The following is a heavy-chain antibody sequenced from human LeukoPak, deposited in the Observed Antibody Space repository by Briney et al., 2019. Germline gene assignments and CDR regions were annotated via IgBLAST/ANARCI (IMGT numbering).Heavy chain of an antibody. CDR1: GGSFSGYY. CDR2: INHSGST. V-gene: IGHV4-34*01. Sequence: SETLSLTSAVYGGSFSGYYWSWIRQPPGKGLEWIGEINHSGSTNYNPSLKSRVTISVDTSKNQFSLKLSSVTAADTAVYYCARSVGYYGSGSYYGSFDYWGQGTLVTVSS. D-gene: IGHD3-10*01. CDR3: ARSVGYYGSGSYYGSFDY. J-gene: IGHJ4*02.